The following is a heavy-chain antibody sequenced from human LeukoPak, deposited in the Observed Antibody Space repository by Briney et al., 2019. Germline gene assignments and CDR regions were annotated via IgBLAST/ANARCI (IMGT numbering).Heavy chain of an antibody. D-gene: IGHD2-21*01. V-gene: IGHV3-23*01. CDR2: ISGSSGTT. CDR3: AKDPTFAYYSDS. J-gene: IGHJ4*02. CDR1: GFTFSSYV. Sequence: PGGSLRLSCTASGFTFSSYVMSWVRQAPGKGLEWVSLISGSSGTTHYADSVKGRFTISRDNSKNTLYLQMNSLRAEDTAVYYCAKDPTFAYYSDSWGQGTLVTVSS.